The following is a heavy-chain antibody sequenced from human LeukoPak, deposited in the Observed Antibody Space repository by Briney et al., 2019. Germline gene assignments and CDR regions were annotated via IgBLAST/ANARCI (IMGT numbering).Heavy chain of an antibody. V-gene: IGHV3-9*01. CDR3: VKEVGAAVGRSSFDY. J-gene: IGHJ4*02. CDR1: GFTFDDYA. D-gene: IGHD6-13*01. Sequence: GRSLRLSCAASGFTFDDYAMHWVRQAPGKGLEWVSGISWNSGSIGYADSVKGRFTISRDNAKNSLYLQMNSLRAEDTALYYCVKEVGAAVGRSSFDYWGQGTLVTVSS. CDR2: ISWNSGSI.